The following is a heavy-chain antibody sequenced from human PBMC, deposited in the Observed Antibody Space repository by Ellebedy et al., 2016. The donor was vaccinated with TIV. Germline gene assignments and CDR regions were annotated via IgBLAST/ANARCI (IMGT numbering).Heavy chain of an antibody. CDR1: GFSFRSYW. V-gene: IGHV3-7*01. D-gene: IGHD3-16*01. Sequence: PGGSLRLSCVASGFSFRSYWMSWVRQALGKGLEWVANIYQDGSTQYYVDSVKGRFTISRDNAKNSLFLQMNSLRVEDTAVYYCARRGSYGDYAVQVNSWFDRWGRGTLVSVSS. CDR3: ARRGSYGDYAVQVNSWFDR. CDR2: IYQDGSTQ. J-gene: IGHJ5*02.